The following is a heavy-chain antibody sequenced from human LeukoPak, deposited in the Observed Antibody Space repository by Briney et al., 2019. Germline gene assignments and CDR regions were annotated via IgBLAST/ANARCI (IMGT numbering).Heavy chain of an antibody. CDR2: IWYDGSNK. CDR3: ARDNYGYYFDY. D-gene: IGHD4-17*01. J-gene: IGHJ4*02. V-gene: IGHV3-33*01. CDR1: GFTFSNYG. Sequence: QPGGSLRLSCSASGFTFSNYGMHWVRQAPGKGLEWVALIWYDGSNKYYADSVKGRFTISRDNSKNTLYLQMNSLRAEDTAVYYCARDNYGYYFDYWGQGTLVTVSS.